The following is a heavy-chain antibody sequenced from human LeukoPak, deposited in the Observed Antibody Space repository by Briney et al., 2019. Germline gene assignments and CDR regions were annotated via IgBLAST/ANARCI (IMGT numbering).Heavy chain of an antibody. CDR1: GGSISSSRYY. CDR2: IYYSGNV. CDR3: ARAGYGSGDPYYYMDV. Sequence: SETLSLTCTVSGGSISSSRYYWAWIRQSPGRGLEWIGTIYYSGNVYYNPSLRSRVAISVDRSKNQFSLRLTSVTAADAAVYYCARAGYGSGDPYYYMDVWGKGTTVTISS. D-gene: IGHD3-10*01. V-gene: IGHV4-39*07. J-gene: IGHJ6*03.